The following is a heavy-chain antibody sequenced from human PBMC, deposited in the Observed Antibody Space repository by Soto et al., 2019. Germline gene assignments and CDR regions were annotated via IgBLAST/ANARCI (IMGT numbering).Heavy chain of an antibody. CDR2: INPNSGGA. Sequence: QVHLVQSGAEVKKPGASVKVSCKASGYTFTDYYMHWVRQAPGQGLEWMGWINPNSGGANYAQKFQGRVTMTRDTSISTAYMELSRLRSDDTAVYYCARVIYDSSGYYPFDYWGQGTLVTVSS. D-gene: IGHD3-22*01. V-gene: IGHV1-2*02. J-gene: IGHJ4*02. CDR1: GYTFTDYY. CDR3: ARVIYDSSGYYPFDY.